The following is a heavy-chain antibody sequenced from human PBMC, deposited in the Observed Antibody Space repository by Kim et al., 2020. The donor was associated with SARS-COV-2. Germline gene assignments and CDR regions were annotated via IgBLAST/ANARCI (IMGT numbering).Heavy chain of an antibody. D-gene: IGHD4-17*01. Sequence: ASVKVSCKTSGYTFTGYFIHWVRQAPGQGLEWMGIINPSGGSTNYAQKFQGRVTMTRDTSTSTVYMELNSLRSDDTAVYYCARDAPTYGDYNYGMDVWGQGTTVTVSS. CDR2: INPSGGST. CDR1: GYTFTGYF. CDR3: ARDAPTYGDYNYGMDV. J-gene: IGHJ6*02. V-gene: IGHV1-46*01.